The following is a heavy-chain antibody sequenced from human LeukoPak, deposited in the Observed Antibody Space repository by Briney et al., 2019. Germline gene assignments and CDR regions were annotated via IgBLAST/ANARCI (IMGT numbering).Heavy chain of an antibody. CDR1: GGSFSGYY. Sequence: SETLSLTCAVYGGSFSGYYWSWIRQPPGKGLEWIGEINHSGSTNYNPSLKSRVTISVDTSKSQFSLKLSSVTAADTAVYYCARGGYYGSGNDFRFDPWGQGTLVTVSS. CDR3: ARGGYYGSGNDFRFDP. J-gene: IGHJ5*02. D-gene: IGHD3-10*01. V-gene: IGHV4-34*01. CDR2: INHSGST.